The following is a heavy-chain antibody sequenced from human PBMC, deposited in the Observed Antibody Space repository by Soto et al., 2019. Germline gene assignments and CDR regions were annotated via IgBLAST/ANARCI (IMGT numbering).Heavy chain of an antibody. CDR1: GDPSHNYI. D-gene: IGHD2-21*01. V-gene: IGHV1-69*08. CDR2: IIPSLDKT. Sequence: QVLLVQSGADVKTPGSSVRVSCKASGDPSHNYIFNWVRQAPGQGLEWLGRIIPSLDKTDYAQNIQGRVTITADKSTSTAYMELSGLRPDDTAVYYCARDWGYFPKLKGMDVWGIGTAVTVAA. J-gene: IGHJ6*04. CDR3: ARDWGYFPKLKGMDV.